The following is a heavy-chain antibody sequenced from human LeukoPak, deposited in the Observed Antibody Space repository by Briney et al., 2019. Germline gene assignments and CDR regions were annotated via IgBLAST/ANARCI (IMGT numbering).Heavy chain of an antibody. CDR2: FYTSGST. CDR1: GGSISSYY. Sequence: PSETLSLTCTVSGGSISSYYWSWIRQPAGRGLEWIGRFYTSGSTNYNPSLKSRVTTSVDTSKNQFSLKLTSVTAADTAMYYCARDRYGGIIDYWGQGTLVTVSS. CDR3: ARDRYGGIIDY. V-gene: IGHV4-4*07. D-gene: IGHD1-1*01. J-gene: IGHJ4*02.